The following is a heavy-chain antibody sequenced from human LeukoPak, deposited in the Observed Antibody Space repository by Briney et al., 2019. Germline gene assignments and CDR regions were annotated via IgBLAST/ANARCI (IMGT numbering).Heavy chain of an antibody. D-gene: IGHD3-3*01. J-gene: IGHJ4*02. CDR2: IYYSGST. V-gene: IGHV4-39*01. Sequence: PSGTLSLTCAVSGGPISSSSYYWGWIRQPPGKGLEWIGSIYYSGSTYYNPSLKSRVTISVDTSKNQFSLKLSSVTAADTAVYYCASNVLRFLEWWTYYFDYWGQGTLVTVSS. CDR1: GGPISSSSYY. CDR3: ASNVLRFLEWWTYYFDY.